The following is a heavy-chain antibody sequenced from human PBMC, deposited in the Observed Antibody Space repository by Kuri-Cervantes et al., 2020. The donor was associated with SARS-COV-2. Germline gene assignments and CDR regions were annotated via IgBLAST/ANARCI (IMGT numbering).Heavy chain of an antibody. J-gene: IGHJ4*02. CDR1: GFTFSNAW. D-gene: IGHD5-12*01. CDR3: ARETSGYEYYFDY. Sequence: GESLKISCAASGFTFSNAWMSWVRQAPGKGLEWVANIKQDGSEKYYVDSVKGRFTISRDNAKNSLYLQMNSLRAEDTAVYYCARETSGYEYYFDYWGQGTLVTVSS. CDR2: IKQDGSEK. V-gene: IGHV3-7*01.